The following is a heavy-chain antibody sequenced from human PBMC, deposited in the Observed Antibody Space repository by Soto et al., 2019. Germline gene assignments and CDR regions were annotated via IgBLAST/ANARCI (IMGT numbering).Heavy chain of an antibody. J-gene: IGHJ5*02. CDR1: GYTLSAYY. V-gene: IGHV1-2*02. CDR2: INPNSGVT. CDR3: ARHGSAVAAADTGAWFDP. Sequence: GASVKVSCKASGYTLSAYYMHWVRQAPGQGLEWMGWINPNSGVTKYAQKFQGRVTMTSDLSISTAYMELSSLRSDDTAVYYCARHGSAVAAADTGAWFDPWGQGTLVTVSS. D-gene: IGHD6-13*01.